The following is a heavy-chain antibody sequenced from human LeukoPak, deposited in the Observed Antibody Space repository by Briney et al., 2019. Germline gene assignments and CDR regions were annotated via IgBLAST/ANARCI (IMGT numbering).Heavy chain of an antibody. CDR2: IRSKANSYAT. J-gene: IGHJ4*02. CDR3: TRHGGGTSGYNIDY. CDR1: GFTFSGSA. V-gene: IGHV3-73*01. Sequence: GGSLRLSCAASGFTFSGSAMHWVRQASGKGLEWVGRIRSKANSYATAYAASVKGRFTISGDDSKNTAYLQMNSLKTEDTAVYYCTRHGGGTSGYNIDYWGQGTLVTVSS. D-gene: IGHD3-22*01.